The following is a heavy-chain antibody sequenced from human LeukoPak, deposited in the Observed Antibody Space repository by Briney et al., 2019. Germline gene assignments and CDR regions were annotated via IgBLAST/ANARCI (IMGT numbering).Heavy chain of an antibody. D-gene: IGHD7-27*01. CDR2: INHSGST. CDR3: ARVSRWRWGFDY. CDR1: GGSSSGYY. Sequence: NPSETLSLTCAVYGGSSSGYYWSWIRQPPGKGLEWIGEINHSGSTNYNPSLKSRVTISVDTSKNQFSLKLSSVTAADTAVYYCARVSRWRWGFDYWGQGTLVTVSS. V-gene: IGHV4-34*01. J-gene: IGHJ4*02.